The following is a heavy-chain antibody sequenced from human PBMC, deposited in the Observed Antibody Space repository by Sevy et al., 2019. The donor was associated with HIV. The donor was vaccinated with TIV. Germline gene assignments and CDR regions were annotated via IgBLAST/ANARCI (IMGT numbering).Heavy chain of an antibody. V-gene: IGHV3-7*01. CDR2: INQNGTEI. D-gene: IGHD4-4*01. CDR3: AINSDYGMDA. J-gene: IGHJ6*02. Sequence: GGSLRLSCVVSGFTFRNYWMCWVRQAPGKGLEWVANINQNGTEIYSVDSVKGRFTFSRDNTKNSVYLQMNSLRAEDTAIYYCAINSDYGMDAWGQWTTVTVSS. CDR1: GFTFRNYW.